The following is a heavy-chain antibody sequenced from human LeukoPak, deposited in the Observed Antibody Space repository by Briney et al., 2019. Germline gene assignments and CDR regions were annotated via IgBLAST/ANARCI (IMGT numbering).Heavy chain of an antibody. Sequence: GGSLRLSCAASGFTFSSYSMNWVRQAPGKGLEWVSSISSSSSYIYYADSVKGRFTISRDNAKNSLYLQMNSLRAEDTAVYYCARDMRSGWREFDYWGQGTLVTVSS. V-gene: IGHV3-21*01. J-gene: IGHJ4*02. CDR1: GFTFSSYS. D-gene: IGHD6-19*01. CDR2: ISSSSSYI. CDR3: ARDMRSGWREFDY.